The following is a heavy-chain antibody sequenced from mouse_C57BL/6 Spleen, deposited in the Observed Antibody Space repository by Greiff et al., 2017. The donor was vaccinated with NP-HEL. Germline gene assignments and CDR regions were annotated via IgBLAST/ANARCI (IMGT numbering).Heavy chain of an antibody. J-gene: IGHJ1*03. CDR3: ANYGSSPSWYFDV. D-gene: IGHD1-1*01. CDR2: IYPGDGDT. Sequence: QVQLQQSGPELVKPGASVKISCKASGYAFSSSWMNWVKQRPGKGLEWIGRIYPGDGDTNYNGKFKGKATLTADKSSSTAYMQLSSLTSEDSAVYFCANYGSSPSWYFDVWGTGTTVTVSS. V-gene: IGHV1-82*01. CDR1: GYAFSSSW.